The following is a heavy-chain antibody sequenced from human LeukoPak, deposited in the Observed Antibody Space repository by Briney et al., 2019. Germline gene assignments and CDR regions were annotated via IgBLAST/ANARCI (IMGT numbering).Heavy chain of an antibody. Sequence: GGSLRLSCAASGFTVSSNYMSWVRQAPGKGLEWVSVIYSGGSTYYAGSVKGRFTISRDNSKNTLYLQMNSLRAEDTAVYYCPISSSRVKGIFDYWGQGTLVTVSS. V-gene: IGHV3-66*01. CDR1: GFTVSSNY. D-gene: IGHD6-13*01. CDR3: PISSSRVKGIFDY. J-gene: IGHJ4*02. CDR2: IYSGGST.